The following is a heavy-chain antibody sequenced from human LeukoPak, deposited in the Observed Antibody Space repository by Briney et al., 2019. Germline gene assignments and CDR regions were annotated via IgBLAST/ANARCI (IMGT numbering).Heavy chain of an antibody. V-gene: IGHV1-24*01. CDR3: ATKTFGATTLATFDY. CDR1: GYTLTELS. J-gene: IGHJ4*02. D-gene: IGHD1-26*01. CDR2: FDPEDGET. Sequence: ASVKVSCKVSGYTLTELSMHWVRQAPGKGLEWMGGFDPEDGETICAQKFQGRVTMTEDTSTDTAYMELSSLRSEDTAVYYWATKTFGATTLATFDYWGQGTLVTVSS.